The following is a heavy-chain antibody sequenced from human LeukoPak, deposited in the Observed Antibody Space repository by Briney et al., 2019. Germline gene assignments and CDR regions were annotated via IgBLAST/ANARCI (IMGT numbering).Heavy chain of an antibody. V-gene: IGHV3-21*01. CDR2: ISSRSSYI. D-gene: IGHD3-16*01. J-gene: IGHJ4*02. CDR1: GFTFSSYS. Sequence: MSGGSLRLSCAASGFTFSSYSMNWVRQAPGKGLEGVLSISSRSSYIYYADSVKGRCTISRDNAKNSMYLQMNSLRAEDTSVYYCARVGHXXAXDYWGQ. CDR3: ARVGHXXAXDY.